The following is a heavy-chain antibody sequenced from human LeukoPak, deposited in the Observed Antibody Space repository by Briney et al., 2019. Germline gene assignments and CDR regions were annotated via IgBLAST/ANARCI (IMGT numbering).Heavy chain of an antibody. CDR2: INSDGSAT. CDR3: ARVLRGYSSPFYYYGMDV. D-gene: IGHD5-18*01. J-gene: IGHJ6*02. V-gene: IGHV3-74*01. CDR1: GFTFSNYW. Sequence: PGGSLRLSCAASGFTFSNYWMHWVRQAPGKGLVWVSRINSDGSATTYADSVKGRFTISRDNAKNTLYLQMNSLRAEDTAVYTCARVLRGYSSPFYYYGMDVWGQGTTVTVSS.